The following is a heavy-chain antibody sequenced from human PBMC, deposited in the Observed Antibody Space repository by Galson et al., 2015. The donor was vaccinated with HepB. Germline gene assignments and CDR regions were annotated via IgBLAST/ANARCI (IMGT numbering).Heavy chain of an antibody. Sequence: AVKVSCKVSGDTLTELSMHWGRQAPGKGLEWMGGFDPEDGETIYAQKFQGRVTMTEDTSTDTAYMELSSLRSEDTAVYYCATARDAYVWGSYATDWGQGPLVTVSS. V-gene: IGHV1-24*01. CDR3: ATARDAYVWGSYATD. D-gene: IGHD3-16*01. CDR1: GDTLTELS. J-gene: IGHJ1*01. CDR2: FDPEDGET.